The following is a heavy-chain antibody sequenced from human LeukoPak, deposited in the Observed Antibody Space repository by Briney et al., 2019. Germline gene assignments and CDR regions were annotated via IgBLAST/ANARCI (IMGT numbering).Heavy chain of an antibody. CDR3: AKSPLRGSSWYSPRYYFDY. CDR2: ISGSGGST. J-gene: IGHJ4*02. Sequence: PGGSLRLSCAASGFTFSSYAMSWVRQAPGKGLEWVSAISGSGGSTYYADSVKGRFTISRDNSKNTLHLQMNSLRAEDTAVYYCAKSPLRGSSWYSPRYYFDYWGQGTLVTVSS. CDR1: GFTFSSYA. D-gene: IGHD6-13*01. V-gene: IGHV3-23*01.